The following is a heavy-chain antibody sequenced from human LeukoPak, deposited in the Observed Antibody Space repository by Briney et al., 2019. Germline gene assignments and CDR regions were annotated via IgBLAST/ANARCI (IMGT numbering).Heavy chain of an antibody. V-gene: IGHV5-51*01. CDR2: IYPGDSDV. J-gene: IGHJ6*02. D-gene: IGHD2-2*01. CDR3: TRNANIAIVPTAIPGMDV. CDR1: GYQFTTYW. Sequence: GGALKISFKGSGYQFTTYWIDWGRPMPGKGLGWMGIIYPGDSDVRYSPSFQGQVTISVDKSISTAYLQWNSLKASDTAIYYCTRNANIAIVPTAIPGMDVWGQGTTVTVSS.